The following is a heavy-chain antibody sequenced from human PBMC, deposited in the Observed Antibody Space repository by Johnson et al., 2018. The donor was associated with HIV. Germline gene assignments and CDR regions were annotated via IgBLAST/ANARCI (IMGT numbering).Heavy chain of an antibody. J-gene: IGHJ3*02. Sequence: EVQLVESGGGLIQPGGSLRLSCAASGFTVRSNYMSWVRQAPGKGLEWVPVIYSGGSTYYADSVKGSFTISRDNSKNTLYLQMNSLRAEGTAVYYCAIGVGSGWYFEIGDDAFDIWGQGTMVTVSS. CDR2: IYSGGST. CDR1: GFTVRSNY. D-gene: IGHD6-19*01. V-gene: IGHV3-53*01. CDR3: AIGVGSGWYFEIGDDAFDI.